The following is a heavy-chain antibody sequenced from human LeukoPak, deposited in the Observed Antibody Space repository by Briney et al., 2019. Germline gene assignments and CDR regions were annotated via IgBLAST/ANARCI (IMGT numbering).Heavy chain of an antibody. CDR3: ASYPPGIAVAGTDY. J-gene: IGHJ4*02. CDR2: ISYDGSNK. V-gene: IGHV3-30*14. Sequence: GGSLRLSCAASGFTFSSYAMHWVRQAPGKGLEWVAVISYDGSNKYYADSVKGRFTISRDNSKNTLYLQMNSLRAEDTAVYYCASYPPGIAVAGTDYWGQGTLVTVSS. D-gene: IGHD6-19*01. CDR1: GFTFSSYA.